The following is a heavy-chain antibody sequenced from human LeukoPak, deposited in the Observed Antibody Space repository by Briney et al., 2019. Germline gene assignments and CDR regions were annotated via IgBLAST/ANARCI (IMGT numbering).Heavy chain of an antibody. V-gene: IGHV3-9*01. J-gene: IGHJ6*02. Sequence: SGRSLRLSCAASGFTFDDYAMHWVRQAPGKGLEWVSGISWNSGSIGYADSVKGRFTISRDNAKNSLYLQMNSLRAEDTALHYCAKDVDGMDVWGQGTTVTVSS. CDR3: AKDVDGMDV. CDR2: ISWNSGSI. CDR1: GFTFDDYA.